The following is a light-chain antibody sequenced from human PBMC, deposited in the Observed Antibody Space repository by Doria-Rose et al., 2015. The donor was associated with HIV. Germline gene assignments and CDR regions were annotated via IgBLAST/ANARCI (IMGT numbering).Light chain of an antibody. CDR2: DGS. CDR1: QSFSSTY. J-gene: IGKJ1*01. V-gene: IGKV3-20*01. Sequence: TQSPGALSLSPGERATLSCRASQSFSSTYLAWYQQKPGQAPSLLIYDGSTRATGIPDRFSASGSGADFTLTINRLELEDFAPYYCHQYGTSWTFGQGTKVEI. CDR3: HQYGTSWT.